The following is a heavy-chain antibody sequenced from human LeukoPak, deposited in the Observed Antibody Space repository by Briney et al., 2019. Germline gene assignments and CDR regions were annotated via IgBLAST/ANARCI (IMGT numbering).Heavy chain of an antibody. CDR1: GFTFSSYW. D-gene: IGHD3-22*01. Sequence: GGSLRLSCAASGFTFSSYWMSWVRQAPGKGLEWVANIKQDGSEKYYVDSVKGRFTISRDNAKNSLYLQMNSLRAEDTAVYYCARDLRDYYDSSGYYHVSDSGAALDYWGQGTLVTVSS. CDR3: ARDLRDYYDSSGYYHVSDSGAALDY. CDR2: IKQDGSEK. V-gene: IGHV3-7*01. J-gene: IGHJ4*02.